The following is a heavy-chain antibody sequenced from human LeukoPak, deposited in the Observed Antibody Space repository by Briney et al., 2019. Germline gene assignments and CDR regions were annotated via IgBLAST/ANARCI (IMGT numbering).Heavy chain of an antibody. D-gene: IGHD2-8*01. J-gene: IGHJ4*02. CDR1: GFTVSSNY. Sequence: GGSLRLSCAASGFTVSSNYMSWVRQAPGKGLEWVSVIYSGGSTYYADSVKGRFTISRDNSKNTLYLQMNSLRAEDTAVYYCTKDKEDIVLMVFALSGYYFDYWGQGTLVTVSP. CDR3: TKDKEDIVLMVFALSGYYFDY. CDR2: IYSGGST. V-gene: IGHV3-53*05.